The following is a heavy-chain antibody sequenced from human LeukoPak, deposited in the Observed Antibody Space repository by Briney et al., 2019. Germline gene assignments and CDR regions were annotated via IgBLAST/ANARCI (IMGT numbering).Heavy chain of an antibody. V-gene: IGHV1-18*01. CDR1: GYTFTSYG. J-gene: IGHJ6*03. D-gene: IGHD2-2*01. CDR2: ISAYNGNT. CDR3: ARVFRGGQLPPNGYYYYYYYMDV. Sequence: ASVKVSCKASGYTFTSYGISWVRQAPGQGLEWMGWISAYNGNTNYAQKLQGRVTMTTDTSTSTAYMELRSLRSDDTAVYYCARVFRGGQLPPNGYYYYYYYMDVWGKGTTVTVSS.